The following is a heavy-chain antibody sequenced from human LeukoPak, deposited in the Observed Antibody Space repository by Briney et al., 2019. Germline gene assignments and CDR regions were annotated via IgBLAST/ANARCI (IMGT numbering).Heavy chain of an antibody. V-gene: IGHV3-33*01. CDR2: IWHDGSNR. D-gene: IGHD1-26*01. Sequence: GKSLRLSCAASGFTFSSYGMHWVRQAPGKGLEWVAAIWHDGSNRYYADSVKGRFTISRDNSKNTLYLQMNSLRAEDTAVYYCAREWELQQYFDYWGQGTLVTVSS. J-gene: IGHJ4*02. CDR3: AREWELQQYFDY. CDR1: GFTFSSYG.